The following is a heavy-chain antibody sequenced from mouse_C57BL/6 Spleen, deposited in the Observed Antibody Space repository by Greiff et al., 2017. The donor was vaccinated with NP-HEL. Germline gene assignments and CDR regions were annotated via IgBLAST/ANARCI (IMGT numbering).Heavy chain of an antibody. V-gene: IGHV1-53*01. D-gene: IGHD2-4*01. CDR1: GYTFTSYW. J-gene: IGHJ2*01. Sequence: QVQLQQPGTELVKPGASVKLSCKASGYTFTSYWMHWVKQRPGQGLEWIGNINPSNGGTNYNEKFKSKATLTVDKSSSTAYMQLSSLTSEDSAVYYCARKGIYYDYDDYFDYWGKGTTLTVSS. CDR2: INPSNGGT. CDR3: ARKGIYYDYDDYFDY.